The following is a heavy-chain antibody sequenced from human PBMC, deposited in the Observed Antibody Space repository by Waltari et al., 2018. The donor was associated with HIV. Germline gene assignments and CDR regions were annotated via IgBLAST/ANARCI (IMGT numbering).Heavy chain of an antibody. V-gene: IGHV2-70*04. CDR3: ARTPPHPRNGMDV. Sequence: QVTLKESGPVLVKPTQTLTLTCTFSGFSPSTTGMRVSWIRQPPGKALEWLARIDWDDDKFYSTSLKTRLTISKDTSKNQVVLTMTNMDPVDTATYYCARTPPHPRNGMDVWGQGTTVTVSS. CDR1: GFSPSTTGMR. CDR2: IDWDDDK. D-gene: IGHD6-6*01. J-gene: IGHJ6*02.